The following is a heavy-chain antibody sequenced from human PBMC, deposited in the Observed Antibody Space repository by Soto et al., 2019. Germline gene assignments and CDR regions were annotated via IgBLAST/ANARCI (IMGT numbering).Heavy chain of an antibody. CDR3: AKDVLRFLEWLAFYGMDG. CDR1: GFTFSSYG. CDR2: ISYDGSNK. V-gene: IGHV3-30*18. Sequence: QVQLVESGGGVVQPGRSLRLSCAASGFTFSSYGMHWVRQAPGKGLEWVAVISYDGSNKYYADSVKGRFTISRDNSKNTLYLQMNSLRAEDTAVYYCAKDVLRFLEWLAFYGMDGWGQGTTVTVSS. J-gene: IGHJ6*02. D-gene: IGHD3-3*01.